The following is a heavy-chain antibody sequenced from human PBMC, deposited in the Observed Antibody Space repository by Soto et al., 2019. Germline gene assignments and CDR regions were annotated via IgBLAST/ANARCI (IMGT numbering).Heavy chain of an antibody. CDR1: GFTFSSYA. CDR3: ARDHRYYDFWSGYSNYYYYGMDV. Sequence: PGGSLRLSCAASGFTFSSYAMHWVRQAPGKGLEWVAVISYDGSNKYYADSVKGRFTISRDNSKNTLYLQMNSLRAEDTAVYYCARDHRYYDFWSGYSNYYYYGMDVWGQGTTVTVSS. V-gene: IGHV3-30-3*01. J-gene: IGHJ6*02. CDR2: ISYDGSNK. D-gene: IGHD3-3*01.